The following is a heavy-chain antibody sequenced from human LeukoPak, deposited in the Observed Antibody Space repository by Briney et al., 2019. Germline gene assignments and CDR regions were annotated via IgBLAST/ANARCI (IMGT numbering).Heavy chain of an antibody. CDR3: ARASHDYGDYSHFDY. CDR1: DGSINTISDY. Sequence: PSETLSLTCSVSDGSINTISDYWGWVRQPPGKGLEWIGSVYYTGSTYYNAPFKSRVTISIDTSKNQFSLSLSAVTAADTAMYYCARASHDYGDYSHFDYWGQGTLVTVSS. CDR2: VYYTGST. V-gene: IGHV4-39*07. J-gene: IGHJ4*02. D-gene: IGHD4-17*01.